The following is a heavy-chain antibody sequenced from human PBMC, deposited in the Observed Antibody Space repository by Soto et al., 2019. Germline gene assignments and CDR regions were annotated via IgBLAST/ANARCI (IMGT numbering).Heavy chain of an antibody. Sequence: PSETLSLTCAVSGASISGSYYYWAWLRQSPGKEPEWIGSVFYTGFTSYNPSLESRVSVSVDTSKSQFSLKLSAVTAADTAVYYCASPIAVAAGFDYWGQGTLVTVSS. CDR3: ASPIAVAAGFDY. V-gene: IGHV4-39*01. J-gene: IGHJ4*02. D-gene: IGHD6-19*01. CDR2: VFYTGFT. CDR1: GASISGSYYY.